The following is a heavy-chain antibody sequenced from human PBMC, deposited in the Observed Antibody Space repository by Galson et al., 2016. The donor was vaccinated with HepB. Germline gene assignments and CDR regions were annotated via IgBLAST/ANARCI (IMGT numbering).Heavy chain of an antibody. CDR2: ISGSGNTI. CDR1: GFTFSDYY. V-gene: IGHV3-11*01. J-gene: IGHJ6*02. Sequence: SLRLSCAASGFTFSDYYMTWIRQAPGKGLEWVSYISGSGNTIYYADSVKGRFTISRDNGKNSLYLQMNSLRAEDTAVYYCARDPRSQWELSYYYEGMDVWGLGTTVTVSS. D-gene: IGHD4-23*01. CDR3: ARDPRSQWELSYYYEGMDV.